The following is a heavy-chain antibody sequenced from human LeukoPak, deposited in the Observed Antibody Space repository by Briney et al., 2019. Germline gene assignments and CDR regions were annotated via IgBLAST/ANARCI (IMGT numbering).Heavy chain of an antibody. V-gene: IGHV4-61*01. Sequence: SETLSLTCTVSGGSFSSINYYWSWVRQPPGKGLEWLGYVFHSGSTNYNPSLKSRVTISVDTSRNQFSLRLSSVTAADTAVYYCARDVQRWLDLQYYYHGMDVWGQGTTVTVS. CDR3: ARDVQRWLDLQYYYHGMDV. CDR2: VFHSGST. CDR1: GGSFSSINYY. D-gene: IGHD6-19*01. J-gene: IGHJ6*02.